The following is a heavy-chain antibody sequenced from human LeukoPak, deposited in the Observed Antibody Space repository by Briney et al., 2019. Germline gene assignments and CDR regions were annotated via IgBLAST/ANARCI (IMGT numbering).Heavy chain of an antibody. CDR2: IKRDGSEK. J-gene: IGHJ4*02. D-gene: IGHD2-21*01. CDR1: GFTFSSYW. CDR3: ARENPNGGDCCDY. Sequence: GGSLRLSCAASGFTFSSYWMSWVRQAPGKGLEWVANIKRDGSEKYYVDSVKGRFTISRDNAKNSLYLQMNSLRVENTAVYYCARENPNGGDCCDYWGQGTLVTVSS. V-gene: IGHV3-7*01.